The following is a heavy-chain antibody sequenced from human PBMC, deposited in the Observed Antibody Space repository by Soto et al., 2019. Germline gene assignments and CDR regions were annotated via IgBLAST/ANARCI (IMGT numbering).Heavy chain of an antibody. D-gene: IGHD1-1*01. CDR3: ARGSGIVALPGELEDVNYDF. J-gene: IGHJ4*02. CDR1: GQSFSGHS. V-gene: IGHV4-34*01. Sequence: QVQLQQWGAGLVKPSETLSLSCAVYGQSFSGHSWAWIRQPPGKGLVWIGEISESGSTYYNPSLKSRVTISTDTSKNQFSLKLSSVTAADTAAYFCARGSGIVALPGELEDVNYDFWGQGTLVNVSS. CDR2: ISESGST.